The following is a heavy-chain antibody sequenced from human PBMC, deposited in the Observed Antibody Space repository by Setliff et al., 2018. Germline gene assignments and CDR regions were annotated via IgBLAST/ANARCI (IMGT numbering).Heavy chain of an antibody. Sequence: SETLSLTCTVSGASISSSSYYWGWIRQPPGKGLEWIGSLYYSGSTYYNPSLKSRVTISVDTSKNQFSLKVSSVTAADTAVYYCARSFSRREKFLLDYWGQGALVTVSS. CDR2: LYYSGST. V-gene: IGHV4-39*07. CDR3: ARSFSRREKFLLDY. CDR1: GASISSSSYY. J-gene: IGHJ4*02.